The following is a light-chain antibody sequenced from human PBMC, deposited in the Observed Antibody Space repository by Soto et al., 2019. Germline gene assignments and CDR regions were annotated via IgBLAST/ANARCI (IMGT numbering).Light chain of an antibody. CDR3: QQYPHWCPRT. CDR1: QSVSSSY. Sequence: NQSVSSSYLAWYQQKPGQAPRLIIYGASTRATGIPVRSSGSGYGTEFSLPVSPLQSEDFALYHCQQYPHWCPRTLGQGTRLEI. V-gene: IGKV3-15*01. CDR2: GAS. J-gene: IGKJ5*01.